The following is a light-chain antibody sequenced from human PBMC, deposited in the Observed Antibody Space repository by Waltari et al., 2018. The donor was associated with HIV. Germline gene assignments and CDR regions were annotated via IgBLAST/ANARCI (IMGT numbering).Light chain of an antibody. J-gene: IGLJ2*01. CDR3: SSYTNSDILL. V-gene: IGLV2-14*03. CDR2: GVN. CDR1: NTDIGLYNL. Sequence: QSALTQPASVSGSPGQSITISCTGANTDIGLYNLVSWYRQHPDKAPQRVIYGVNTRPSWVSDRFSGSKSGNTASLTISSLQAEDEADYYCSSYTNSDILLFGGGTKLTVL.